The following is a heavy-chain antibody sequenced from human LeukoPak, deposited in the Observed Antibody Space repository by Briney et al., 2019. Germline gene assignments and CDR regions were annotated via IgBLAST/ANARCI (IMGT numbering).Heavy chain of an antibody. CDR1: GFTFSSSW. CDR2: INEDGSEK. D-gene: IGHD6-19*01. V-gene: IGHV3-7*01. J-gene: IGHJ4*02. CDR3: AKPNPDSSGSLDY. Sequence: GGSLRLSCAASGFTFSSSWMNWVRQAPGKGLEWVASINEDGSEKYYVDSVKGRFTVSRDNAKNSLYLQMNSLRAEDTAVYYCAKPNPDSSGSLDYWGQGTLVTVSS.